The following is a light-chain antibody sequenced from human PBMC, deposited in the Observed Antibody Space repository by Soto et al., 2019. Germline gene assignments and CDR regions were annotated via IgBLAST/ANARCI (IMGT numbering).Light chain of an antibody. J-gene: IGKJ1*01. CDR2: DTS. CDR1: QSVSSS. Sequence: EIVVTQSPATLSVSPGERVTLSCRASQSVSSSLAWYQQRPGQAPRLLIYDTSTRAAGIAARFSGSGSGPEFTLTISSLQSEDSAVYYCQQYVHWPPGAFGQGTTVEIK. V-gene: IGKV3-15*01. CDR3: QQYVHWPPGA.